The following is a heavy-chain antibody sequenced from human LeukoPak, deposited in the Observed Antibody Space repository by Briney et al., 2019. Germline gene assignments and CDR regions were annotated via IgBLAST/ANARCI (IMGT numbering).Heavy chain of an antibody. CDR1: GFTFSSYA. V-gene: IGHV3-23*01. Sequence: PGGSLRLSCAASGFTFSSYAMSWVRQAPGKGLEWVSAISSNGGGTFYAGSVKGRFTISRDNSRDALHLQMNSLRVEDTAVYYCAKDGASRGDYHWFDSWGQGTLVTVSS. CDR3: AKDGASRGDYHWFDS. D-gene: IGHD4-17*01. CDR2: ISSNGGGT. J-gene: IGHJ5*01.